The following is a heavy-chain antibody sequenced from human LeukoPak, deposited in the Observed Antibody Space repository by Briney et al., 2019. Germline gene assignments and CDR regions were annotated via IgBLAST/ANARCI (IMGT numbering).Heavy chain of an antibody. D-gene: IGHD6-19*01. Sequence: PSETLSLTCTVSGGSISSSSYYWGWTRQPPGKGLEWIGSIYYSGSTYYNPSLKSRVTISVDTSENQFSLKLSSVTAADTAVYYCARGHPSSGWYISFPNWFDPWGQGTLVTVSS. V-gene: IGHV4-39*01. J-gene: IGHJ5*02. CDR2: IYYSGST. CDR3: ARGHPSSGWYISFPNWFDP. CDR1: GGSISSSSYY.